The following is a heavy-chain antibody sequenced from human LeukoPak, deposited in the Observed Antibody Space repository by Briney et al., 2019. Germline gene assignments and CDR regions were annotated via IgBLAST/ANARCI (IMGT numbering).Heavy chain of an antibody. CDR1: GFTFSRYW. V-gene: IGHV3-74*01. Sequence: PGGSLRLSCAASGFTFSRYWMDWVRQAPGKGLVWVSRISFDGRSPSYADSVKGRLSISSDNAENTLYLQMKSLRVEDTAIYYCAAKYSGYDWGQGTLVTVSS. J-gene: IGHJ4*02. D-gene: IGHD5-12*01. CDR3: AAKYSGYD. CDR2: ISFDGRSP.